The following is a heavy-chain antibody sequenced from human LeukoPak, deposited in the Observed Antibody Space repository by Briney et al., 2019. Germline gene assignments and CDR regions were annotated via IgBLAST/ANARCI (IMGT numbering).Heavy chain of an antibody. CDR3: AHRQGGDFWSGPYCWFDP. CDR2: IYWNDDK. D-gene: IGHD3-3*01. CDR1: GFSLSTSGVG. Sequence: ESGPTLVKPTQTLTLTCTFSGFSLSTSGVGVGWIRQPPGKALEWLALIYWNDDKRYSPSLKSRLTITKDTSKNQVVLTMTNMDPVDTATYYCAHRQGGDFWSGPYCWFDPWGQGTLVTVSS. J-gene: IGHJ5*02. V-gene: IGHV2-5*01.